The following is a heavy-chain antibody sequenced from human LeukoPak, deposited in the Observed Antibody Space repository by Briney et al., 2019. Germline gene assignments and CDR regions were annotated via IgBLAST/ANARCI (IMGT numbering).Heavy chain of an antibody. CDR2: ISTSSSYI. CDR3: SRGGAFGNWFDP. CDR1: GFTFSSYG. D-gene: IGHD3-16*01. Sequence: GGSLRLSCAASGFTFSSYGMNWVRQAPGKGLEWVSSISTSSSYIYYADSAKGRFTISRDNAKNSLFLQMNSLRAEDTAVYYCSRGGAFGNWFDPWGQGTLVTVSS. J-gene: IGHJ5*02. V-gene: IGHV3-21*01.